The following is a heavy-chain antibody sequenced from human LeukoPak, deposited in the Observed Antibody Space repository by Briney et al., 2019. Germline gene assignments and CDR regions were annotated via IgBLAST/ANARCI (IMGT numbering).Heavy chain of an antibody. CDR1: GFTLTTYG. V-gene: IGHV3-23*01. J-gene: IGHJ6*02. CDR3: ARGLYYYYGMDV. Sequence: GGSLRLSCAASGFTLTTYGMSWVRQAPGKGLEWVSAISGSGGSTNYADSVKGRFTISRDNSKNTLYLQMNSLRAEDTAVFYCARGLYYYYGMDVWGQGTTVTVSS. CDR2: ISGSGGST.